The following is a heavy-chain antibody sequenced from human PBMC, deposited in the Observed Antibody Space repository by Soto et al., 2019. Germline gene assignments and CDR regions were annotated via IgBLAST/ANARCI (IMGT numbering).Heavy chain of an antibody. V-gene: IGHV3-30-3*01. D-gene: IGHD3-22*01. CDR1: GFTY. Sequence: QVQLVESGGGVVQPGRSLRLSCAVSGFTYHWVRQAPGKGLEWVAVISYDGSNKYYADSVKGRFTISRDNSKNTLYLQMNSLKPEDTAVYYCATVTTTLGAVDRWGQGTMVTVSS. CDR3: ATVTTTLGAVDR. J-gene: IGHJ3*02. CDR2: ISYDGSNK.